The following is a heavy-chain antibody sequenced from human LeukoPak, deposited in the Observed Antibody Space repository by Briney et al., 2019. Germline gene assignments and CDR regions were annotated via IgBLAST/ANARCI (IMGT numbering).Heavy chain of an antibody. V-gene: IGHV3-9*01. J-gene: IGHJ2*01. Sequence: PGRSLRLSCAVSGFNFDDYAMHCVRQAPGRGLDWFSGINWKTGKGIYADSVKGRFTISRANAKNSLHMQMSSLRAEDTALYYCTRRAARWQFDLWGRGTLLTVSS. CDR2: INWKTGKG. D-gene: IGHD5-24*01. CDR3: TRRAARWQFDL. CDR1: GFNFDDYA.